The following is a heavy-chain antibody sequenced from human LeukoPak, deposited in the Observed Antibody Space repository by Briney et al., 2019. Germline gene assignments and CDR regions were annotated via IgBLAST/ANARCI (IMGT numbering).Heavy chain of an antibody. CDR1: GASISSDDYF. Sequence: SETLSLTCTVSGASISSDDYFWGWIRQPPGKGLEWIATIYYSGNTYYNPSLSSRVTISADSSKNQFSLRLRSVTAADAAVHFCARTRGRVSKTDFDSWGQGTLVTVSS. V-gene: IGHV4-39*07. CDR3: ARTRGRVSKTDFDS. J-gene: IGHJ4*02. CDR2: IYYSGNT. D-gene: IGHD5/OR15-5a*01.